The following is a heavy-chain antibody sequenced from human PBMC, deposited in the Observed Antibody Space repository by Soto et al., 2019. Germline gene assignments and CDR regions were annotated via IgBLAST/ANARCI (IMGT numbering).Heavy chain of an antibody. D-gene: IGHD3-9*01. Sequence: QVQLVQSGAEVKKPGSSVKVSCKASGGTFSSYAISWVRQAPGQGLEWMGGIIPIFGTANYAQKFQGRVTIPADESTSTADMELSRLRSEDRAVYYFARATSNDILTGFFNYPPYYCYGMDVWGQGATVTVSS. CDR3: ARATSNDILTGFFNYPPYYCYGMDV. CDR1: GGTFSSYA. V-gene: IGHV1-69*01. CDR2: IIPIFGTA. J-gene: IGHJ6*02.